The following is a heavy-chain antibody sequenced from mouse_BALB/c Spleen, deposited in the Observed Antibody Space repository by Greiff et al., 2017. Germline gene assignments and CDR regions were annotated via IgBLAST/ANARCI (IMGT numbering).Heavy chain of an antibody. D-gene: IGHD3-1*01. J-gene: IGHJ3*01. CDR2: ISDGGSYT. V-gene: IGHV5-4*02. Sequence: EVQVVESGGGLVKPGGSLKLSCAASGFTFSDYYMYWVRQTPEKRLEWVATISDGGSYTYYPDSVKGRFTISRDNAKNNLYLQMSSLKSEDTAMYYCARDGLLYWGQGTLVTVSA. CDR1: GFTFSDYY. CDR3: ARDGLLY.